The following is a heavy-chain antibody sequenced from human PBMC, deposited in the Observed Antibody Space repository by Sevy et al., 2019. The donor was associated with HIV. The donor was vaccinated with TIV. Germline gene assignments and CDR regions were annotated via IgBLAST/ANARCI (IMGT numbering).Heavy chain of an antibody. CDR1: GYTFTGYY. Sequence: ASVKVSCKASGYTFTGYYMHWVRQAPGQGLEWMGRINPNSGGTNYAQKFQGRITMTRDTSISTAYMELGRLRSDDTAVYYCASVGDGSGSPATPSSYYYYYGMDVWGQGTTVTVSS. D-gene: IGHD3-10*01. CDR3: ASVGDGSGSPATPSSYYYYYGMDV. CDR2: INPNSGGT. V-gene: IGHV1-2*06. J-gene: IGHJ6*02.